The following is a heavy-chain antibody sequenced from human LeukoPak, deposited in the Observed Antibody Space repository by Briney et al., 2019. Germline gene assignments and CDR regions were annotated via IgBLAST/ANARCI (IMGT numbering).Heavy chain of an antibody. CDR1: GYFISSGYY. J-gene: IGHJ5*02. D-gene: IGHD1-26*01. CDR2: IYHSGST. Sequence: SETLSLTCAVSGYFISSGYYWGWIRQPPGQGLEWIGSIYHSGSTYYNPSLKSRVTISVDTSKNQFSLKVGSVTAADTAVYYCARHGSGTYFDPWGQGTLVTVSS. V-gene: IGHV4-38-2*01. CDR3: ARHGSGTYFDP.